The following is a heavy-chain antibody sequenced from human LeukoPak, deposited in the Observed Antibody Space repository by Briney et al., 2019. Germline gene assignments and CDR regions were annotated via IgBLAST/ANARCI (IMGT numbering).Heavy chain of an antibody. CDR3: ARGGSSSEGDIDY. V-gene: IGHV1-69*06. D-gene: IGHD6-13*01. CDR2: IIPIFGTA. CDR1: GGTFSSYA. Sequence: SVKVSCKASGGTFSSYAISWVRQAPGQGLEWMGGIIPIFGTANYAQKFQGRVTITADKSTSTAYMELSSLRSEDTAVYYCARGGSSSEGDIDYRGHGVIVTVSS. J-gene: IGHJ4*01.